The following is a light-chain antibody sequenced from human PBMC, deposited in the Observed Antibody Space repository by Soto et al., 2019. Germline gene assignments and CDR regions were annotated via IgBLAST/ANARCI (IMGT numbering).Light chain of an antibody. Sequence: IVLTQSPGTLSLSPGERATLSCRASQSVSNNYLAWYQQKPGQAPRFLIYGASNRASGIPDRFAGSGSGTDFTLTISRLEPEDFAVYSCQQYASSPQTFGQGTKVDIK. V-gene: IGKV3-20*01. J-gene: IGKJ1*01. CDR3: QQYASSPQT. CDR1: QSVSNNY. CDR2: GAS.